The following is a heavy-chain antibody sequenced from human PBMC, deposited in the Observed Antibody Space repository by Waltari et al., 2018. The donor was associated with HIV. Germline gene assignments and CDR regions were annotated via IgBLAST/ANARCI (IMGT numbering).Heavy chain of an antibody. CDR2: ISSSSRYI. J-gene: IGHJ4*02. D-gene: IGHD5-18*01. V-gene: IGHV3-21*01. Sequence: EAQLVESGGGLVKPGGSLRLSCTASGFTFSSYNMNWVRQAPGKGLEWVSSISSSSRYIDYADSVKGRFTISRDNAKNSMYLQMNSLRAEDTAVYYCARDHSYGGGLSAHWGQGTLVTVSS. CDR1: GFTFSSYN. CDR3: ARDHSYGGGLSAH.